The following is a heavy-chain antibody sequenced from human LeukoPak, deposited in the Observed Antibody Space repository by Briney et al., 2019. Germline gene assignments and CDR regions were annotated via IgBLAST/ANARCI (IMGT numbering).Heavy chain of an antibody. J-gene: IGHJ5*02. CDR1: GFTFSSYW. CDR2: INSDGSST. D-gene: IGHD6-13*01. CDR3: ARAWQQLVRVNWFDP. Sequence: GGSLRLSXAASGFTFSSYWMHWIRQAPGKGLVWVSRINSDGSSTSYADSVKGRFTISRDNAKNTLYLQMNRLRAEDTAVYYCARAWQQLVRVNWFDPWGQGTLVTVSS. V-gene: IGHV3-74*01.